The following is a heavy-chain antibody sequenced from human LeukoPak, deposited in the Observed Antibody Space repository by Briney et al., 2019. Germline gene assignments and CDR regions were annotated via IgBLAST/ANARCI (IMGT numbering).Heavy chain of an antibody. D-gene: IGHD6-19*01. V-gene: IGHV3-30*03. CDR3: ARGLSVAGTFSY. J-gene: IGHJ4*02. CDR1: GFTFSSYG. Sequence: GGSLRLSCAASGFTFSSYGMHWVRQAPGKGLEWVAVISYDGSNKYYADSVKGRFTISRDNSKNTLYLQMNSLRAEDTAVYYCARGLSVAGTFSYWGQGTLVTVSS. CDR2: ISYDGSNK.